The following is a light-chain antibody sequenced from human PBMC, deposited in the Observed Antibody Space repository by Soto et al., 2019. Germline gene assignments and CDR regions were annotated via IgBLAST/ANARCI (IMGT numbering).Light chain of an antibody. V-gene: IGLV2-8*01. Sequence: QSALTQPPSASGSPGQSVTISCTGTKNDIGVYDFVSWYQHHPGKAPRLIIYGVVQRPSGVPDRFSGSKSGNTASLTVSGLQAADEADYCCKSYAGSNTYVFGSGTKVTVL. CDR1: KNDIGVYDF. J-gene: IGLJ1*01. CDR3: KSYAGSNTYV. CDR2: GVV.